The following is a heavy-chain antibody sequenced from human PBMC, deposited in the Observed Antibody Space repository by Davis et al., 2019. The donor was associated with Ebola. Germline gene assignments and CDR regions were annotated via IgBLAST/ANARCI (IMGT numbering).Heavy chain of an antibody. CDR2: INHSGST. CDR1: GGSFSGYY. D-gene: IGHD2-21*02. V-gene: IGHV4-34*01. Sequence: PGGSLRLSCAVYGGSFSGYYWSWIRQPPGKGLEWIGEINHSGSTNYNPSLKGRVTISVDRSKNQFSLKLSSVTAADTAVYYCARDFGRRWGPMDVWGQGTTVTVSS. J-gene: IGHJ6*02. CDR3: ARDFGRRWGPMDV.